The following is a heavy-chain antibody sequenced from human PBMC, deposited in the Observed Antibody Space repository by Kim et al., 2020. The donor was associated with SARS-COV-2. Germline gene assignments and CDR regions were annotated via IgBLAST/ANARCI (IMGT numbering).Heavy chain of an antibody. J-gene: IGHJ4*02. Sequence: ADSVKGRFTISRDNSKNTLYLQMNSLRAENTAVYYCARAFAAAADANFDYWGQGTLVTVSS. CDR3: ARAFAAAADANFDY. D-gene: IGHD6-13*01. V-gene: IGHV3-30*01.